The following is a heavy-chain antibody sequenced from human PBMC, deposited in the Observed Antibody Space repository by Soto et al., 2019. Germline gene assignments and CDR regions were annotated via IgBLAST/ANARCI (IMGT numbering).Heavy chain of an antibody. CDR3: SRAGILTTPYYFGY. CDR2: IRNKANSYTT. J-gene: IGHJ4*02. D-gene: IGHD4-4*01. CDR1: GFTSSDHY. V-gene: IGHV3-72*01. Sequence: GGSLRLSCAASGFTSSDHYMDWVRQAPGKGLEWVGRIRNKANSYTTEYAASVKGRFTISRDDSKNSLYLQMNSLKTEDTAVYFCSRAGILTTPYYFGYWGQGTLVTVSS.